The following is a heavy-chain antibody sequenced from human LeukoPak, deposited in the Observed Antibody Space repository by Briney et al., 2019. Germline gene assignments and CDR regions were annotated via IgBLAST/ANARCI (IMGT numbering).Heavy chain of an antibody. CDR3: ARSYGSGSYNWFDP. Sequence: PSETLSLTCTVSGGSISSSSYYWGWIRQHPGKGLEWIGYIYYSGSTYYNPSLKSRVTISVDTYKNQFSLKLSSVTAADTAVYYCARSYGSGSYNWFDPWGQGTLVTVSS. J-gene: IGHJ5*02. D-gene: IGHD3-10*01. V-gene: IGHV4-31*03. CDR2: IYYSGST. CDR1: GGSISSSSYY.